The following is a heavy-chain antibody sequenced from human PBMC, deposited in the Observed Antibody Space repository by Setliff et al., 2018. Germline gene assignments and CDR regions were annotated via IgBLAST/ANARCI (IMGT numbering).Heavy chain of an antibody. V-gene: IGHV4-59*01. CDR2: VFYNGAA. J-gene: IGHJ4*02. CDR3: TRGGTYRYFDY. Sequence: SETLSLTCTVSGDSISDASIMAWIRQPPGKGLEFIGYVFYNGAAKYDPSLKSRVTMSVDTSKTQFSLKLNSMTTADTAVYYCTRGGTYRYFDYWGQGALVTVSS. CDR1: GDSISDAS.